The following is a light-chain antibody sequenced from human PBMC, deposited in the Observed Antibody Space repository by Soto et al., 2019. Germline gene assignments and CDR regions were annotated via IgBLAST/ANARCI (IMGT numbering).Light chain of an antibody. V-gene: IGKV4-1*01. Sequence: DIVMTQSPDSLAVSLGERATINCKSSQSILYSSNNKNCLGWYQQKPGQPPKLLIYWASTRESGVPDRFSGSGSGTDFTLTISSLQAEDVAVYYCQQYYSNQWTFGQGTKVEFK. CDR3: QQYYSNQWT. J-gene: IGKJ1*01. CDR1: QSILYSSNNKNC. CDR2: WAS.